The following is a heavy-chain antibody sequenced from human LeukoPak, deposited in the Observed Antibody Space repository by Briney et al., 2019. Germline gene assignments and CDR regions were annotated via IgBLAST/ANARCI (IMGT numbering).Heavy chain of an antibody. Sequence: SETLSLTRTVSGGSISSYYWSWIRQPPGKALEWIGYIYYTGSTNYNPSLKSRVTISVDTSKNKFSLKLRSVTAADTAVYYCATWPLYSSSIDYWGQGTLVTVSS. CDR2: IYYTGST. CDR3: ATWPLYSSSIDY. CDR1: GGSISSYY. J-gene: IGHJ4*02. V-gene: IGHV4-59*01. D-gene: IGHD6-13*01.